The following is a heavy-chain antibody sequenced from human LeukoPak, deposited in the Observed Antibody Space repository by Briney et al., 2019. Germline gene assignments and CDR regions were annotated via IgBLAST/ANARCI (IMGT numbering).Heavy chain of an antibody. J-gene: IGHJ5*02. V-gene: IGHV1-2*02. CDR1: GYTFTGYY. D-gene: IGHD3-3*01. CDR2: INPNSGGT. CDR3: AAIFEVVNHWWFDP. Sequence: ASVKVSCKASGYTFTGYYMHWVRQAPGQGLEWMGWINPNSGGTNYAQMFQGRVTMTRDTSISTAYMELSRLRSDDTAVYYCAAIFEVVNHWWFDPGGQGTLVTVSS.